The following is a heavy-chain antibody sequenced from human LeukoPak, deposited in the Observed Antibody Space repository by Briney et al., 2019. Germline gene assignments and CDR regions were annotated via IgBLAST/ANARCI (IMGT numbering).Heavy chain of an antibody. V-gene: IGHV1-69*13. Sequence: SVKVSCKDSGGTFSSYAISWVRQAPGQGLEWMGGIIPIFGTANYAQKFQGRVTITADESASTAYMELSSLRSEDTAVYYCARMYCSSTSCSRSRVVPPYFDYWGQGTLVTVSS. D-gene: IGHD2-2*01. CDR3: ARMYCSSTSCSRSRVVPPYFDY. CDR2: IIPIFGTA. CDR1: GGTFSSYA. J-gene: IGHJ4*02.